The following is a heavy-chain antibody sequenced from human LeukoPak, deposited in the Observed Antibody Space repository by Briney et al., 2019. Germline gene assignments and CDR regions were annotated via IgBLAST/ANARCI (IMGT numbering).Heavy chain of an antibody. Sequence: SETLSLTCAVNGGSFTGLYWNWIRQPPGKGLEWIGEINHSGSTSYNPSLKSRATISVDTSRNQFSLKLSSMTAADTAVYYRLVAAAALGSQHWGQGTLVTVSS. CDR3: LVAAAALGSQH. CDR2: INHSGST. CDR1: GGSFTGLY. D-gene: IGHD6-13*01. J-gene: IGHJ1*01. V-gene: IGHV4-34*01.